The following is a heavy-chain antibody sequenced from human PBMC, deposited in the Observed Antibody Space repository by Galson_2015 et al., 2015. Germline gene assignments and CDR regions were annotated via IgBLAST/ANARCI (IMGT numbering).Heavy chain of an antibody. V-gene: IGHV3-30*01. J-gene: IGHJ6*03. CDR3: ARDRGYCSSTSCYVGDDYYYYYYMDV. CDR1: GFTFSSYA. CDR2: ISYDGSNK. Sequence: LRLSCAASGFTFSSYAMHWVRQAPGKGLEWVAVISYDGSNKYYADSVKGRFTISRDNSKNTLYLQMNSLRAEDTAVYYCARDRGYCSSTSCYVGDDYYYYYYMDVWGKGTTVTVSS. D-gene: IGHD2-2*01.